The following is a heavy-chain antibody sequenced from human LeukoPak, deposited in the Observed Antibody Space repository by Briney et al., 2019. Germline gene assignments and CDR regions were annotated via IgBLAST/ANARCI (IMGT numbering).Heavy chain of an antibody. Sequence: GGSLRLSCATSGFTFSSAWMSWVRQAPGKGLEWVGRIRSKTDGGTTDYAAPVKGRFIISRDDSRDTLYLQMNSLRIEDTAVYYCTTWTDLYDYWGQGTLVTVSS. CDR3: TTWTDLYDY. D-gene: IGHD3/OR15-3a*01. CDR1: GFTFSSAW. J-gene: IGHJ4*02. V-gene: IGHV3-15*01. CDR2: IRSKTDGGTT.